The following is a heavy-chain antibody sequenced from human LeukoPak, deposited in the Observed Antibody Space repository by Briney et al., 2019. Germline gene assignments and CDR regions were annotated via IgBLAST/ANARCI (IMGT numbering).Heavy chain of an antibody. D-gene: IGHD1-26*01. CDR3: ASGSYYFDY. V-gene: IGHV3-30*04. J-gene: IGHJ4*02. CDR2: ISYDGSNK. Sequence: PGRSLRLSCAASGFTFSSYAMHWVRQAPGKGLEWVAVISYDGSNKYYADSVKGRFTISRDNSKNTLYLQMNSLRAEDTAVYYCASGSYYFDYWGQGTLVTVSS. CDR1: GFTFSSYA.